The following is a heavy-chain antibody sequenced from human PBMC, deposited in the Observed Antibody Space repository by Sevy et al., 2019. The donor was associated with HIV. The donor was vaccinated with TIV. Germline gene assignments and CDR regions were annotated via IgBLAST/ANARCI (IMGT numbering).Heavy chain of an antibody. Sequence: ASVKVSCKASGGTFSSYAISWVRQAPGQGLEWMGGIIPIFGTANYAQKFQGRVTITADESTSTAYMELSSLRSEDTAVYYCARKGVGATPFDYWGQGTLVTVSS. CDR3: ARKGVGATPFDY. CDR1: GGTFSSYA. CDR2: IIPIFGTA. V-gene: IGHV1-69*13. D-gene: IGHD1-26*01. J-gene: IGHJ4*02.